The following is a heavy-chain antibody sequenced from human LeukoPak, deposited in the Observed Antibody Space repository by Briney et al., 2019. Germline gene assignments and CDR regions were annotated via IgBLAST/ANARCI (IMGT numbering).Heavy chain of an antibody. CDR3: ARRTTDSSSWLFDY. CDR1: GFTFSSYS. Sequence: GGSLRLSCTASGFTFSSYSMNWVRQAPGKGLEWVSSISSSSCYIYYADSVKGRFTISRDNAKNSLYLQMNSLRAEDTAVYYCARRTTDSSSWLFDYWGQGTLVTVSS. CDR2: ISSSSCYI. D-gene: IGHD6-13*01. V-gene: IGHV3-21*01. J-gene: IGHJ4*02.